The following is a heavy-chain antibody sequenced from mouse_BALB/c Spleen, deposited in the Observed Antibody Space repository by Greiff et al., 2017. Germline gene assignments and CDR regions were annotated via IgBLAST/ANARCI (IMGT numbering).Heavy chain of an antibody. CDR2: ISSGSSTI. V-gene: IGHV5-17*02. Sequence: EVHLVESGGGLVQPGGSRKLSCAASGFTFSSFGMHWVRQAPEKGLEWVAYISSGSSTIYYADTVKGRFTISRDNPKNTLFLQMTSLRSEDTAMYYCAREPSYYGSSAYAMDYWGQGTSVTVSS. CDR3: AREPSYYGSSAYAMDY. CDR1: GFTFSSFG. D-gene: IGHD1-1*01. J-gene: IGHJ4*01.